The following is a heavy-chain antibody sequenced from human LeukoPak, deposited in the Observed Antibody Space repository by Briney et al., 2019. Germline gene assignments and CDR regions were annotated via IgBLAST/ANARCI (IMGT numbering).Heavy chain of an antibody. CDR2: LYYSVTT. D-gene: IGHD5-24*01. V-gene: IGHV4-30-4*08. CDR3: ALSRARWPVDV. CDR1: GGSISSGDYY. J-gene: IGHJ6*04. Sequence: SQTLSLTCTVSGGSISSGDYYWSWIRQPPGKGLEWIGYLYYSVTTYYNPSLKSRVTISVDTSKNQFSLNLSSVTAADTAVYYCALSRARWPVDVWGKGTTVTVSS.